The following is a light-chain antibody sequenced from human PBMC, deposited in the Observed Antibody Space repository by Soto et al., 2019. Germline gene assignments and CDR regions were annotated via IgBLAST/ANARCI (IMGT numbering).Light chain of an antibody. Sequence: QPVLTQSPSASASLGASVKLTCTLSSGHSNYAMAWHQQQPEKGPRYLMKVNSDGSHRKGDGIPDRFSGSSSGAQRYLTISSLQSEDEADYYCQTWGTGIRVFGTGTKLTVL. CDR1: SGHSNYA. CDR2: VNSDGSH. CDR3: QTWGTGIRV. J-gene: IGLJ1*01. V-gene: IGLV4-69*01.